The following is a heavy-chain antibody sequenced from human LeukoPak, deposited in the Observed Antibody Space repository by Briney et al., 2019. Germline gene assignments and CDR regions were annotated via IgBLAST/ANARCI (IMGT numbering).Heavy chain of an antibody. Sequence: TPSETLSLTCTVSGYSISSGYYWGWIRQPPGKGLEWIGSIYHSGSTNYNPSLKSRVTISVDKSKNQFSLKLSSVTAADTAVYYCARIYYITIYYYYYYMDVWGKGTTVTVSS. CDR1: GYSISSGYY. CDR3: ARIYYITIYYYYYYMDV. D-gene: IGHD3-3*01. CDR2: IYHSGST. J-gene: IGHJ6*03. V-gene: IGHV4-38-2*02.